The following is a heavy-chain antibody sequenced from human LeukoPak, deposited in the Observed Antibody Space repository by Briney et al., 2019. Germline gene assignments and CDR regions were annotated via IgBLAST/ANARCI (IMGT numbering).Heavy chain of an antibody. CDR3: ARDRGYYGSGSYYFH. J-gene: IGHJ4*02. Sequence: ASVKVSCKASGYTFTSYGISWVRQAPGQGLEWMGWISAYNGNTNYAQKLQGRVTMTTDTSTSTAYMELRSLRSDDTAVYYCARDRGYYGSGSYYFHWGQGTLVTVSS. CDR2: ISAYNGNT. CDR1: GYTFTSYG. D-gene: IGHD3-10*01. V-gene: IGHV1-18*01.